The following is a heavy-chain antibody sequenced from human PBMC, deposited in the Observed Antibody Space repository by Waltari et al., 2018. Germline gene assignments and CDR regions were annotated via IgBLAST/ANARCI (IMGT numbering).Heavy chain of an antibody. CDR3: AKEGNVVVVPAAIVDY. V-gene: IGHV3-30*02. D-gene: IGHD2-2*01. CDR2: ISFDGSNR. Sequence: QVHLVESGGGVVQPGGSLRLSCAASGFPFTSYGIHWVRQAPGRGLEWVAFISFDGSNRYYADSVKGRFTISRDNNENTLYLQMSSLRAEDTAVYYCAKEGNVVVVPAAIVDYWGQGTLVTVSS. J-gene: IGHJ4*02. CDR1: GFPFTSYG.